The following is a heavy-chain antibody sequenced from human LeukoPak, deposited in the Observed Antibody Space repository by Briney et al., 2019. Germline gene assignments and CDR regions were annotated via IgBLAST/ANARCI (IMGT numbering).Heavy chain of an antibody. Sequence: PSETLSLTCTVSGASITAYYWTWIRQSAGEGLEFIGRIYSTGDTDHNYNPSLASRVTISGDTSKNQVSLRLKSVTAADTAAYYCARDRPDGYTHGHYYYNMDVWGKGTTVTVSS. CDR1: GASITAYY. CDR3: ARDRPDGYTHGHYYYNMDV. J-gene: IGHJ6*03. D-gene: IGHD5-18*01. CDR2: IYSTGDTDH. V-gene: IGHV4-4*07.